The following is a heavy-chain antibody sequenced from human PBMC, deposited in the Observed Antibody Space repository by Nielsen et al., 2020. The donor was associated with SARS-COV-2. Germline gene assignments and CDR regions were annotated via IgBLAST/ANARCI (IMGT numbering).Heavy chain of an antibody. CDR2: ISYDGSNK. V-gene: IGHV3-30-3*01. CDR3: ATRVDSSSWYFGY. J-gene: IGHJ4*02. D-gene: IGHD6-13*01. CDR1: GFTFSSYA. Sequence: GGSLRLSCAASGFTFSSYAMHWVRQAPGKGLEWVAVISYDGSNKYYADSVKGRFTISRDNSKNTLYLQMNSLRAEDTAVYYCATRVDSSSWYFGYWGQGTLVTVSS.